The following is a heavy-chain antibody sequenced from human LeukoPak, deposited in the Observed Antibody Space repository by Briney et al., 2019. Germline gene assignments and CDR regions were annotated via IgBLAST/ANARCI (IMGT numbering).Heavy chain of an antibody. V-gene: IGHV3-30*04. J-gene: IGHJ4*02. Sequence: GGSLRLSCAASGFISSSFSIHWVRQPPGKGLEWVAGISHDATKKNYADSVKGRFTISRDNSKNTLDLQMNSLRAEDTAVYYCARDPTDIVLVPAAMFDYWGQGTLVTVSS. D-gene: IGHD2-2*01. CDR1: GFISSSFS. CDR3: ARDPTDIVLVPAAMFDY. CDR2: ISHDATKK.